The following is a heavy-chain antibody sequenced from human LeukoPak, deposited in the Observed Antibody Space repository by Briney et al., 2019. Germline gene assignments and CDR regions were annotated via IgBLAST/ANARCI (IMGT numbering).Heavy chain of an antibody. Sequence: SETLSLTCAVYGGSFSGYYWSWIRQSPGKGLEWIGEINHSGSTNYNPSLKSRVTISVDRSKNQFSLKLSSVTAADTAVYYCARTFYYGSVQAFDIWGQGTMVTVSS. CDR2: INHSGST. CDR3: ARTFYYGSVQAFDI. D-gene: IGHD3-10*01. V-gene: IGHV4-34*01. CDR1: GGSFSGYY. J-gene: IGHJ3*02.